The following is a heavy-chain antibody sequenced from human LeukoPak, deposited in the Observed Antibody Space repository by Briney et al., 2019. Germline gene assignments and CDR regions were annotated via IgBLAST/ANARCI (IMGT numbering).Heavy chain of an antibody. CDR3: ARAGYSHTCFDP. V-gene: IGHV4-61*05. Sequence: SETLSLTCTVSGGSIRSSYYYWDWIRQPPGKGLEWIGYIHSSGSTSYNPSLKSRVTISVDTSKNQFSLKLSSVTAADTAVYYCARAGYSHTCFDPWGQGTLVTVSS. CDR1: GGSIRSSYYY. D-gene: IGHD6-13*01. CDR2: IHSSGST. J-gene: IGHJ5*02.